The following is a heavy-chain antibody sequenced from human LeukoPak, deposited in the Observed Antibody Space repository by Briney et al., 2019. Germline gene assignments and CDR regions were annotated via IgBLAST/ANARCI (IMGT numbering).Heavy chain of an antibody. CDR3: ARAIGSGTEDY. J-gene: IGHJ4*02. V-gene: IGHV3-7*01. Sequence: PGGSLRLSCAASGFNFGNYWMSWVRQAPGKGLEWVANIKQDGGEKYYVDSVKGRFTISRDNAKNSLYLQMNSLRTEDTAVYYCARAIGSGTEDYWGKGSLVTVSS. D-gene: IGHD6-13*01. CDR2: IKQDGGEK. CDR1: GFNFGNYW.